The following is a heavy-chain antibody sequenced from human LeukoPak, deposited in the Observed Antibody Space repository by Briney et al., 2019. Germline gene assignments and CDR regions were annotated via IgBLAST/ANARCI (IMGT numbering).Heavy chain of an antibody. CDR3: ARGLRSRSNYYDSSGYYYYYYMDV. J-gene: IGHJ6*03. V-gene: IGHV4-39*01. CDR2: IYYSGNT. CDR1: GVSISSSNSY. D-gene: IGHD3-22*01. Sequence: PSETRSLTCTVSGVSISSSNSYWGWIRQPPGKGLEWIGSIYYSGNTYYNASLKSQVSISIDTSKNQFSLKLSSVTAADTAVYYCARGLRSRSNYYDSSGYYYYYYMDVWGKGTTVTISS.